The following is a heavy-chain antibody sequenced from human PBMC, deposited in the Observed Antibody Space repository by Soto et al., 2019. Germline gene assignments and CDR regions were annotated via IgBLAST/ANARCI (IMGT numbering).Heavy chain of an antibody. CDR2: ISGSDGST. J-gene: IGHJ6*03. V-gene: IGHV3-23*01. CDR1: GFTFSSYA. CDR3: AKGACDYGASYYYYYTDV. Sequence: PGGSLRLSCAASGFTFSSYAMSWVRQAPGKGLEWVSSISGSDGSTFHADSVKGRLTISRDNSKNTLYLQMNSLRAEDTAVYYCAKGACDYGASYYYYYTDVWRNGTTITVSS. D-gene: IGHD4-17*01.